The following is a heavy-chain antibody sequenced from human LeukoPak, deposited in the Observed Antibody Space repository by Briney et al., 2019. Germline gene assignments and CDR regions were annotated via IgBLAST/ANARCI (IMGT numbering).Heavy chain of an antibody. CDR2: IGTGGHT. V-gene: IGHV3-13*01. D-gene: IGHD5-24*01. Sequence: GGSLRLSCSASGFTFTNYDMHWVRQEKGKGLEWVSSIGTGGHTYYAPSVKGRFTISRENAKNSLYLQMNSLRAGDTAIYYCTRGGLEAPCDVWGQGTMVAVSS. CDR1: GFTFTNYD. CDR3: TRGGLEAPCDV. J-gene: IGHJ3*01.